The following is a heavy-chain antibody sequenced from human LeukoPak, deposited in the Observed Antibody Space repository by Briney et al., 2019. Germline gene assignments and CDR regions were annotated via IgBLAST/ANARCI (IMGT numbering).Heavy chain of an antibody. D-gene: IGHD3-3*01. J-gene: IGHJ4*02. CDR3: ARDSHITYFDFWSGSFDY. CDR1: GFTFSSYA. CDR2: INWNGGST. V-gene: IGHV3-20*04. Sequence: GGSLRLSCAASGFTFSSYAMSWVRQAPGKGLEWVSGINWNGGSTGYADSVKGRFTISRDNAKNSLYLQMNSLRAEDTALYYCARDSHITYFDFWSGSFDYWGQGTLVTVSS.